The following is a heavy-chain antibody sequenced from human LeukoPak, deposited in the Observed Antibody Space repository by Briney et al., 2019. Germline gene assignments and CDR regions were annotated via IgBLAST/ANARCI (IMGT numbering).Heavy chain of an antibody. Sequence: PGGSLRLSCAASGFTFSSYSMNWVRQAPGKGLEWVSSISSSSSYIYYADSVEGRFTISRDNAKNSLYLKINSLRAEDTAVYYCARAGGNSHIWGQGTMVTVSS. D-gene: IGHD4-23*01. V-gene: IGHV3-21*01. J-gene: IGHJ3*02. CDR3: ARAGGNSHI. CDR1: GFTFSSYS. CDR2: ISSSSSYI.